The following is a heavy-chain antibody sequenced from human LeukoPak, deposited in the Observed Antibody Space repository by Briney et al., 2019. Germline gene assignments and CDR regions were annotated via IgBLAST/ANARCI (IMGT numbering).Heavy chain of an antibody. Sequence: GGSLRLSCAASGFTFSSYGMSWVRQAPGKGLEWVSAISGSGGSTYYADSVKGRFTISRDNYKNTLYLQMNSLRAEDTAVYYCAKTSSYYDILAQFDYWGQGTLVTVSS. D-gene: IGHD3-9*01. CDR3: AKTSSYYDILAQFDY. CDR1: GFTFSSYG. V-gene: IGHV3-23*01. CDR2: ISGSGGST. J-gene: IGHJ4*02.